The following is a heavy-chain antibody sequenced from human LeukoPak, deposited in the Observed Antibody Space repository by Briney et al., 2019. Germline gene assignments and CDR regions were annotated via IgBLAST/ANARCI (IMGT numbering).Heavy chain of an antibody. J-gene: IGHJ4*02. CDR1: GGSISSSSYY. D-gene: IGHD3-3*01. CDR3: ARHPRQRGYYDFWKPFDY. Sequence: SETLSLTCTVSGGSISSSSYYWGWIRQPPGKGLQWIGSIYYSGSTYYNPSLKSRVTISVDTSKNQFSLKLSSVTAADTAVYYCARHPRQRGYYDFWKPFDYWGQGTLVTVSS. CDR2: IYYSGST. V-gene: IGHV4-39*01.